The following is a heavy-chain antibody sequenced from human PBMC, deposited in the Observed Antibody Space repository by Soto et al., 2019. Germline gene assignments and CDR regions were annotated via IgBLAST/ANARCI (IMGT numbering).Heavy chain of an antibody. CDR3: ARVSNWNNWFDP. V-gene: IGHV3-23*01. D-gene: IGHD1-1*01. J-gene: IGHJ5*02. Sequence: GGSLRLSCAASGFTFSSYAMIWVRQAPGKGLEWVSGISGSGGSTHYADSVKGRFTISRDNAKDTLYLQMNSLRAEDTAVYYCARVSNWNNWFDPWGQGTLVNVSS. CDR1: GFTFSSYA. CDR2: ISGSGGST.